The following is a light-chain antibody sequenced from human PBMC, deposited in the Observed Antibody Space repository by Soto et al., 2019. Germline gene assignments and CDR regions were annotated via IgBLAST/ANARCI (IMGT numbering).Light chain of an antibody. CDR1: QDVSTN. CDR3: QHYNNWPPYS. J-gene: IGKJ2*03. CDR2: GAS. Sequence: ETVMTQSPDTLSVSPGESATLSCRASQDVSTNLAWFHQKPGQTPRLVLYGASKRATGIPARFSGSGSGRHFTLTISSLQSEDFGAYYCQHYNNWPPYSFGQGTKVDIK. V-gene: IGKV3-15*01.